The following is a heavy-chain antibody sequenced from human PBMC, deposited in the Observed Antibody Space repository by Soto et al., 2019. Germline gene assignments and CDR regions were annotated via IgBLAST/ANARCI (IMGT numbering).Heavy chain of an antibody. CDR3: ARGGGYSYGHLDY. J-gene: IGHJ4*02. CDR2: INSDGSAT. D-gene: IGHD5-18*01. Sequence: EVQLVESGGGSVQPGGSLRVSCAASGFTLSSYWMHWVRQAPGKGLVWVSRINSDGSATSYADSVKGRFTVSRDNAKNTLYLQMNSLRAEDTAVYYCARGGGYSYGHLDYWGRGTLVTVSS. V-gene: IGHV3-74*01. CDR1: GFTLSSYW.